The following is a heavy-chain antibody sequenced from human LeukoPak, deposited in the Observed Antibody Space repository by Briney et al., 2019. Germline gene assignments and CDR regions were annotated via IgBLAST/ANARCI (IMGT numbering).Heavy chain of an antibody. CDR3: ARRSGDYGVHWYFDL. CDR2: IYYSGST. CDR1: GFSISSYY. J-gene: IGHJ2*01. V-gene: IGHV4-59*08. D-gene: IGHD3-22*01. Sequence: SETLSLTCTVSGFSISSYYWSWIRQPPGKGLEWMGYIYYSGSTNYNPSLKSRVTISVDTFKNQFSLELSPVTAADTAVYYCARRSGDYGVHWYFDLWGRGTLVTVSS.